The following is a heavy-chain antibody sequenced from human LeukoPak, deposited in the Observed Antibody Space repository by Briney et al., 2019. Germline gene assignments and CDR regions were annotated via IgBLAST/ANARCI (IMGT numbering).Heavy chain of an antibody. D-gene: IGHD6-19*01. CDR2: IYSGGST. CDR1: GSTVSSNY. V-gene: IGHV3-66*01. J-gene: IGHJ4*02. CDR3: ARGMRYSTGWFYFDY. Sequence: GGSLRLSCAASGSTVSSNYMSWVRQAPGKGLEWVSVIYSGGSTYYADSVKGRFTISRDNSKNTLYLQMNSLRAEDTAVYYCARGMRYSTGWFYFDYWGQGTLVTVSS.